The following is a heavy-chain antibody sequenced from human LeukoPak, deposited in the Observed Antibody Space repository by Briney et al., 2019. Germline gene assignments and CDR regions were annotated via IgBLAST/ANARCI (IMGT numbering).Heavy chain of an antibody. J-gene: IGHJ4*02. V-gene: IGHV1-18*01. CDR1: GYTFTSYG. D-gene: IGHD6-19*01. Sequence: GASVKVSCKASGYTFTSYGISWVRQAPGQGLEWMGWISAYNGNTNYAQKLQGRVTMTTDTSTSTAYMELRSLRSDDTAVYYCARDRIAVAGSSGKGVDYWGQGTLATVSS. CDR3: ARDRIAVAGSSGKGVDY. CDR2: ISAYNGNT.